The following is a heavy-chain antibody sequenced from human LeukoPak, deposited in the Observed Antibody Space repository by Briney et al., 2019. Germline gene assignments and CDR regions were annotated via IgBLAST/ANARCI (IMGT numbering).Heavy chain of an antibody. CDR3: ARMYCSTTTCYTDAFDI. D-gene: IGHD2-2*02. V-gene: IGHV3-7*01. Sequence: GGSLRLSCAASGFTFSNYWMSWVRQAPGEGLEWVANIKQDGSEIYYVDSVKGRFTISRDNAKNSLHLQLNSLRAEDTAVYHCARMYCSTTTCYTDAFDIWGQGTMVTVSS. CDR2: IKQDGSEI. J-gene: IGHJ3*02. CDR1: GFTFSNYW.